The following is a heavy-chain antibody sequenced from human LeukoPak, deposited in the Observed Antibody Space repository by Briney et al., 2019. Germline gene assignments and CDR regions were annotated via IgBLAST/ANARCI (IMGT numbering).Heavy chain of an antibody. Sequence: PGGSLRLSCAASGFTFSSYSMNWVRQAPGKGLEWVSSISGSSSYTYYADSVKGRFTISRDNAKNSLYLQMNSLRAEDTAVYYCARGGRYCSGGSCSTTFDYWGQGTLVTVSS. D-gene: IGHD2-15*01. V-gene: IGHV3-21*01. J-gene: IGHJ4*02. CDR1: GFTFSSYS. CDR3: ARGGRYCSGGSCSTTFDY. CDR2: ISGSSSYT.